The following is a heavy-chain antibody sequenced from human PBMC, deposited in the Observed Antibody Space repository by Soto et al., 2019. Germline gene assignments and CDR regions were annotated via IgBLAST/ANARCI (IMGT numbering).Heavy chain of an antibody. CDR3: ASVGELSLTPMMSYFDY. J-gene: IGHJ4*02. Sequence: ASVKVSCKASGGTFSSYAISWVRQAPGQGLEWMGGIIPILGTANYAQKFQGRVTITADKSTSTAYMELSSLRSEDTAVYYCASVGELSLTPMMSYFDYWGQGTLVTVSS. V-gene: IGHV1-69*06. CDR1: GGTFSSYA. D-gene: IGHD3-16*02. CDR2: IIPILGTA.